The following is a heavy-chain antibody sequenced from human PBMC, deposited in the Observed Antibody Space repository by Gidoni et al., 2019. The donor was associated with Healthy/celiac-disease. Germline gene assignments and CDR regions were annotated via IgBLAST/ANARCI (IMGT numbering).Heavy chain of an antibody. CDR2: GSNK. V-gene: IGHV3-30*02. D-gene: IGHD4-4*01. J-gene: IGHJ6*02. Sequence: GSNKYYAASVKSRFTIARDNSKDTLYLQMNSLRAEDTAVYYCAKDHDYSDHFYYYYYGMDVWGQGTTVTVSS. CDR3: AKDHDYSDHFYYYYYGMDV.